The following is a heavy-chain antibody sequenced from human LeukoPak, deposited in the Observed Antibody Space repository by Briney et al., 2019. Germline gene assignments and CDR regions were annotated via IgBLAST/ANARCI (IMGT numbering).Heavy chain of an antibody. Sequence: ASVKVSCKASGYTFTGYYMHWVRQAPGQGLEWMGWINPNSGGTNYAQKFQGRVTMTRDTSISTAYMELSRLRSDDTAVYYCPRSTYYDFWSGYLIDYWGEGPLVTVSS. CDR1: GYTFTGYY. CDR3: PRSTYYDFWSGYLIDY. D-gene: IGHD3-3*01. CDR2: INPNSGGT. J-gene: IGHJ4*02. V-gene: IGHV1-2*02.